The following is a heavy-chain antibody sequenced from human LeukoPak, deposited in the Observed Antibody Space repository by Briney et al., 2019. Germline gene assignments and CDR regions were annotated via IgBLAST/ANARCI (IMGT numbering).Heavy chain of an antibody. CDR2: ISWNSDSI. V-gene: IGHV3-9*01. J-gene: IGHJ4*02. CDR3: AKGDDYDYVVKGNYFDY. CDR1: GFTFDDYA. Sequence: GGSLRLSCAASGFTFDDYAMHWVRQAPGKGLEWLSGISWNSDSIAYADSVTGRFTISRDNAKNSLYLQMNSLRAEDTALYYCAKGDDYDYVVKGNYFDYWGQGTLVTVSS. D-gene: IGHD3-16*01.